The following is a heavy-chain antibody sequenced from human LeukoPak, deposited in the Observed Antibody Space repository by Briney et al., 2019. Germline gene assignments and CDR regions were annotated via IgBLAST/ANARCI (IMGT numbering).Heavy chain of an antibody. CDR1: GLTFSSYS. J-gene: IGHJ4*02. D-gene: IGHD2-2*01. V-gene: IGHV3-21*01. CDR3: ARGGGYCSSTSCRLDY. Sequence: SGGSLRLSCAASGLTFSSYSMNWVRQAPGKGLEWVSSISSSSSYIYYADSVKGRFTISRDNAKNSLYLQMNSLRAEDTAVYYCARGGGYCSSTSCRLDYWGQGTLVTVSS. CDR2: ISSSSSYI.